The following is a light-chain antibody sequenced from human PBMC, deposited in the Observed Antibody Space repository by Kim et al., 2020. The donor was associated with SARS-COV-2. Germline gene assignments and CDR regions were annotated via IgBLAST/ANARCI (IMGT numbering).Light chain of an antibody. J-gene: IGLJ1*01. V-gene: IGLV3-1*01. CDR3: QAWDSSILYV. CDR1: KLGDKY. CDR2: QDS. Sequence: SPGQTASIPCSGDKLGDKYACWYQQKPGQSPVLVIYQDSKRPSGIPERFSGSNSGNTATLTISGTQAMDEADYYCQAWDSSILYVFGTGTKVTVL.